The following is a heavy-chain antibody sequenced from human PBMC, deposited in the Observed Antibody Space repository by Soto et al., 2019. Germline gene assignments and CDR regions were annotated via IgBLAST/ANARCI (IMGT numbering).Heavy chain of an antibody. V-gene: IGHV1-18*04. CDR2: ISAYNGNT. Sequence: QVQLVQSGAEVKKPGAPVKVSCKASGYTFTSYGISWVRQAPGQGLEWMGWISAYNGNTNYAQKLQGRVTMTTDTSTSTAYMELRSLRSDDTAVYYCARSYDFWSGYYRWGWLDPWGQGTLVTVSS. D-gene: IGHD3-3*01. CDR1: GYTFTSYG. CDR3: ARSYDFWSGYYRWGWLDP. J-gene: IGHJ5*02.